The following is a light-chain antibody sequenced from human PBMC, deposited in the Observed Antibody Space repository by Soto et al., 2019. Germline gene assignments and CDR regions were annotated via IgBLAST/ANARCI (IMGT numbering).Light chain of an antibody. CDR2: DVT. V-gene: IGLV2-14*03. Sequence: QSVLTQPASVSGSPGRSVTISCTGTSSDVGDFNYVSWYQHLPGRAPKLIIYDVTNRPSGISYRFSASKSGRTASLTISGLQAEDEAYYYCSSSSSSTTHVVFGGRTKVTVL. CDR1: SSDVGDFNY. J-gene: IGLJ2*01. CDR3: SSSSSSTTHVV.